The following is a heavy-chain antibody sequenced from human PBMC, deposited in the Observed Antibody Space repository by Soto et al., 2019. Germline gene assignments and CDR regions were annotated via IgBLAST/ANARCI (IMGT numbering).Heavy chain of an antibody. V-gene: IGHV3-48*01. Sequence: GVSLRLSCAASGFTFSSYSMNWVRQAPGKGLEWVSYISSSSSTIYYADSVKGRFTISRDNAKNSLYLQMNSLRAEDTAVYYWASTQKPTIFGVVITIPPYNYYMDVWGKGTTDTISS. J-gene: IGHJ6*03. CDR2: ISSSSSTI. CDR1: GFTFSSYS. CDR3: ASTQKPTIFGVVITIPPYNYYMDV. D-gene: IGHD3-3*01.